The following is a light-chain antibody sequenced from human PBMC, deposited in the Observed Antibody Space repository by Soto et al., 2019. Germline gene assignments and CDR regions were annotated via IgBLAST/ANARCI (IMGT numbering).Light chain of an antibody. Sequence: DIVMTQSPLSLPVTPGEPASISCRSSQSLLHSNGYNYLDWYLQKPGQSPQLLIYLGSNRASGVPDRFIGSGSGTDFTLKISRVEAEDVGVYYCMQALQTRTFGGGTKVEIK. CDR2: LGS. CDR1: QSLLHSNGYNY. V-gene: IGKV2-28*01. CDR3: MQALQTRT. J-gene: IGKJ4*01.